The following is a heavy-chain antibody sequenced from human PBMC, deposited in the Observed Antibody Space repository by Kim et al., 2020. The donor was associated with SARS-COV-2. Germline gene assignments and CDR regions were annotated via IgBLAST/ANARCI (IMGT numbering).Heavy chain of an antibody. D-gene: IGHD2-15*01. V-gene: IGHV3-30*04. CDR2: ISYDGSNK. CDR1: GFTFSSYA. CDR3: ARGGVGLLISYGMDV. Sequence: GGSLRLSCAASGFTFSSYAMHWVRQAPGKGLEWVAVISYDGSNKYYADSVKGRFTISRDNSKNTLYLQMNSLRAEDTAVYYCARGGVGLLISYGMDVWG. J-gene: IGHJ6*02.